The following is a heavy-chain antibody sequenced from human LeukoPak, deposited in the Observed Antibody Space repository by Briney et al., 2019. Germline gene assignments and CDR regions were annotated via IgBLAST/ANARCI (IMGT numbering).Heavy chain of an antibody. CDR2: IKTDGSEK. J-gene: IGHJ1*01. D-gene: IGHD3-22*01. CDR1: GFTFSNYW. CDR3: ATYSSLNRREFQY. Sequence: GGSLRLSCEGSGFTFSNYWMGWVRQSPGKGLQWVANIKTDGSEKYYVDSVKGRFTISRDNAKNSLYPQMNSLRAEDTAVYYCATYSSLNRREFQYWGQGTLLTVSS. V-gene: IGHV3-7*03.